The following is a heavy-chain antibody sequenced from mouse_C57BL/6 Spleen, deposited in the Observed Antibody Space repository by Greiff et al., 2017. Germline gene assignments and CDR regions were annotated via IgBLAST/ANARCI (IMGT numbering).Heavy chain of an antibody. CDR1: GYTFTSYG. J-gene: IGHJ4*01. V-gene: IGHV1-81*01. CDR2: IYPRSGNT. D-gene: IGHD2-5*01. Sequence: QVQLQQSGAELARPGASVKLSCKASGYTFTSYGISWVKQRTGQGLEWIGEIYPRSGNTYYNEKFKGKATLTADKSSSTAYMGLRSLTSEDSAVYFCAYYSNYDYYAMDYWGQGTSVTVSS. CDR3: AYYSNYDYYAMDY.